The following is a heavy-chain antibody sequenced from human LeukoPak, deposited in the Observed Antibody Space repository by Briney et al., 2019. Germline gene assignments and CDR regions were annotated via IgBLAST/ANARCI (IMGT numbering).Heavy chain of an antibody. J-gene: IGHJ3*02. CDR3: ARDLSIAVAGDAFDI. D-gene: IGHD6-19*01. V-gene: IGHV1-69*06. CDR2: IIPIFGTA. Sequence: GASVKVSCKASGGTFSSYAISWVRQAPGQGLEWMGGIIPIFGTANYAQKFQGRVTITADKSTSTAYMELSSLRSEDTAVYYCARDLSIAVAGDAFDIWGQGTMVTVSS. CDR1: GGTFSSYA.